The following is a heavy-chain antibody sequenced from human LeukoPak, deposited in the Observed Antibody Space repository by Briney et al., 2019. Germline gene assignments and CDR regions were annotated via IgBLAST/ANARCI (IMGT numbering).Heavy chain of an antibody. J-gene: IGHJ4*02. CDR1: GGSISSYY. V-gene: IGHV4-4*07. D-gene: IGHD2-21*02. CDR3: ARGRGVTDAFDY. CDR2: IYTSGST. Sequence: SETLSLTCTVSGGSISSYYWSWIRQPAGKGLEWIGRIYTSGSTNYNPSLKSRVTMSEDTSKSQFSLKLSSVTAADTAVYYCARGRGVTDAFDYWGQGTLVTVSS.